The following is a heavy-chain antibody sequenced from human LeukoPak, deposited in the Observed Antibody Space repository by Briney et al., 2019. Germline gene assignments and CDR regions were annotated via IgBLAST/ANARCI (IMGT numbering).Heavy chain of an antibody. CDR2: IKEDGSDK. Sequence: PGGSLRLSCIASGFTFSNYWTSWVRQAPGKGLEWVASIKEDGSDKYYVDSVKGRFTISRDNTKNSLFVQMSSLRAEDTAVYYCARLKDAVTIFDCWGQGILVTVSS. V-gene: IGHV3-7*01. D-gene: IGHD4-17*01. CDR1: GFTFSNYW. CDR3: ARLKDAVTIFDC. J-gene: IGHJ5*01.